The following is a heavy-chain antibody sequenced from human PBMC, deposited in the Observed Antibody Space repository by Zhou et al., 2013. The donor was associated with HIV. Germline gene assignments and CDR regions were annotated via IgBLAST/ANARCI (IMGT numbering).Heavy chain of an antibody. CDR1: GYNFNSYG. J-gene: IGHJ4*02. D-gene: IGHD1-20*01. Sequence: SCKASGYNFNSYGITWVRQAPGQGLEWMGWSSVYNGNTDYAQKFQGRVTMTTDTSTNIAYMEVKSLRFDDTAVYYCARVSSGRARYFDFWGQGTLVIVSS. V-gene: IGHV1-18*04. CDR3: ARVSSGRARYFDF. CDR2: SSVYNGNT.